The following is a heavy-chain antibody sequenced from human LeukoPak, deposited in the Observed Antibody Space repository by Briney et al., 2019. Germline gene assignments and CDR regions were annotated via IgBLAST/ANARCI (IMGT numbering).Heavy chain of an antibody. D-gene: IGHD3-22*01. J-gene: IGHJ4*02. CDR2: IYYSGNT. CDR1: GGSLSSYY. Sequence: SEPLSLTCTVSGGSLSSYYWSWIRQPPGKGLEWIGYIYYSGNTNYNPSLKSRVTISVDTSKNQFSLRLSSVTAADTAVYYCARHYDSSGYWYYFDYWGQGTLVTVSS. CDR3: ARHYDSSGYWYYFDY. V-gene: IGHV4-59*08.